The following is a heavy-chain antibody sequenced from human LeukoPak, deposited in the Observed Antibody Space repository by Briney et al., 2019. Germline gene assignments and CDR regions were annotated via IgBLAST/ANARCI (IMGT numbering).Heavy chain of an antibody. J-gene: IGHJ6*03. CDR1: GYTFTSYG. CDR2: ISAYNGNT. Sequence: GASLKVSCKASGYTFTSYGISWVRQAPGQGLEWMGWISAYNGNTTYAQKLQGRVTMTTDTSTSTAYMELRSLRSDDTAVYYCARGYCSSTSCYRAMGYYYYMDVWGKGTTVTVSS. V-gene: IGHV1-18*01. D-gene: IGHD2-2*02. CDR3: ARGYCSSTSCYRAMGYYYYMDV.